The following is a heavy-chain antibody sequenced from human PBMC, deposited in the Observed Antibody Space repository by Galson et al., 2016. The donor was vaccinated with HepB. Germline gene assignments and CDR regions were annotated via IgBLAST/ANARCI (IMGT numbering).Heavy chain of an antibody. V-gene: IGHV1-2*02. D-gene: IGHD3-9*01. CDR3: VRAPGLRYFDWPPPLPKEFDY. Sequence: GYSFTGHYMHWVRQAPGEGLEWMGWINPNSGGTKYAQKFQGRVTMTRDTSFNTVYMELRRLKSDDTAVYYCVRAPGLRYFDWPPPLPKEFDYWGRGTLVTVSS. J-gene: IGHJ4*02. CDR1: GYSFTGHY. CDR2: INPNSGGT.